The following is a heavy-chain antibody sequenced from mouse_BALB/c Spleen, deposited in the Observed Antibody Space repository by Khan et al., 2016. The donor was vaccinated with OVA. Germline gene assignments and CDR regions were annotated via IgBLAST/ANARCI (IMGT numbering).Heavy chain of an antibody. CDR1: GFSLTNYG. CDR3: DRQPLRPSKIFGF. J-gene: IGHJ4*01. V-gene: IGHV2-6-1*01. CDR2: IWSDGST. Sequence: QVQLKESGPGLVAPSQSLSITCTISGFSLTNYGVHWVRQPPGKGLEWLVVIWSDGSTTYNSALKSRLTISKDNSKSQVFLKMNSLQTDETAMYLLDRQPLRPSKIFGFWGQGTPVTVPP.